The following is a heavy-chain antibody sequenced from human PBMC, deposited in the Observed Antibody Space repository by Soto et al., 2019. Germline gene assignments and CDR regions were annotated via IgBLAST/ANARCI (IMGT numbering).Heavy chain of an antibody. CDR2: VYSGGSS. D-gene: IGHD6-25*01. J-gene: IGHJ5*02. CDR3: ASTSRAAPGTGLDA. Sequence: SETLSLTCNVFAGSINDYYWSWIRQPPGMRLEWIGFVYSGGSSNYNPSFKSRVTISLETSKNQFSLRLTSLTAADSAVYYCASTSRAAPGTGLDAXGQGTLVTVSS. V-gene: IGHV4-59*01. CDR1: AGSINDYY.